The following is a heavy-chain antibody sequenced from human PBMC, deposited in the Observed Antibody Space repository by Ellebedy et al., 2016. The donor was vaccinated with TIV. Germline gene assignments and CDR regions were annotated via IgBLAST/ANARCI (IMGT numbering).Heavy chain of an antibody. Sequence: ASVKVSCKASGYTFTSYGISWVRQAPGQGLEWMGWISAYNGNTNYAQKLQGRVTMTTDTSTSTAYMELRSLRSDDTAVYYCARDLRRYDSIRDAFDIWGQGTMVTVSS. CDR3: ARDLRRYDSIRDAFDI. CDR1: GYTFTSYG. V-gene: IGHV1-18*04. CDR2: ISAYNGNT. D-gene: IGHD3-22*01. J-gene: IGHJ3*02.